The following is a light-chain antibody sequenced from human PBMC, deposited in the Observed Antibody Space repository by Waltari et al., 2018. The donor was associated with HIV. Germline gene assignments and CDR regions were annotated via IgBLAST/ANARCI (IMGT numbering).Light chain of an antibody. CDR1: QTISTY. CDR2: AAS. J-gene: IGKJ3*01. V-gene: IGKV1-39*01. Sequence: DIQMTQSPSSLSASLGDSIIITCRASQTISTYVNWYHQKPGRAPNLLIYAASSLHSGVPSRFSGSGSGTDFTLTINSLQAEDFATYYCQQSYSGLTFGPGTKVD. CDR3: QQSYSGLT.